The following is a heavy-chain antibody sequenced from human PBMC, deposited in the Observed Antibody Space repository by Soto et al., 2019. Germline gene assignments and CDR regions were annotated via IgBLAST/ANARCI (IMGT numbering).Heavy chain of an antibody. CDR2: INHSGST. Sequence: SETLSLTCAVYGGSFSGYYWSWIRQPPGKGLEWIGEINHSGSTNYNPSLKSRVTISVDTSKNQFSLKLSSVTAADTAVYYCALYSSSSDTFDYWGQGTLVTVSS. CDR3: ALYSSSSDTFDY. J-gene: IGHJ4*02. V-gene: IGHV4-34*01. CDR1: GGSFSGYY. D-gene: IGHD6-6*01.